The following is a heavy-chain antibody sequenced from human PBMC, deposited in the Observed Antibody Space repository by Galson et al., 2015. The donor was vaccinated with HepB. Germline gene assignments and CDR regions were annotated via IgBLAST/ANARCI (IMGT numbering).Heavy chain of an antibody. V-gene: IGHV3-53*01. CDR1: GFTVSSNY. D-gene: IGHD3-22*01. CDR2: IYSGGST. J-gene: IGHJ4*02. Sequence: SLRLSCAASGFTVSSNYMSWVRQAPGKGPEWVSVIYSGGSTYYADSVKGRFTISRDNSKNTLYLQMNSLRAEDTAVYYCAREVYYDSRRGLDYWGQGTLVTVSS. CDR3: AREVYYDSRRGLDY.